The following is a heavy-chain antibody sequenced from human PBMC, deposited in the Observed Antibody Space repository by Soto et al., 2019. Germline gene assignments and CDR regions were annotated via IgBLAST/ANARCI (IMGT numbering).Heavy chain of an antibody. CDR2: IYYSGST. V-gene: IGHV4-39*01. CDR1: GGSISSSSYY. CDR3: ARTIGDDIWSGYSIFDY. J-gene: IGHJ4*02. D-gene: IGHD3-3*01. Sequence: SETLSLTCTVSGGSISSSSYYWGWIRQPPGKGLEWIGSIYYSGSTYYNPSLKSRVTISVDTSKNQFSLKLSSVTAADTAVYYCARTIGDDIWSGYSIFDYWGQGTLVTVSS.